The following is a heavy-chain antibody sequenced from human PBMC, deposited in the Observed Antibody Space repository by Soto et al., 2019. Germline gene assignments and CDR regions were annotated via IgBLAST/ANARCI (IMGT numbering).Heavy chain of an antibody. Sequence: QVQLVESGGGVVQPGRSLRLSCAASGFTFSSYAMHWVRQAPGKGLEWVAVISYDGSNKYYADSVKGRFTISRDNSKNTLYLKMNSLRAEDTAVYYCARDSSGWYHYYYYYGMDVWGQGTTVTVSS. CDR2: ISYDGSNK. J-gene: IGHJ6*02. CDR1: GFTFSSYA. V-gene: IGHV3-30-3*01. D-gene: IGHD6-19*01. CDR3: ARDSSGWYHYYYYYGMDV.